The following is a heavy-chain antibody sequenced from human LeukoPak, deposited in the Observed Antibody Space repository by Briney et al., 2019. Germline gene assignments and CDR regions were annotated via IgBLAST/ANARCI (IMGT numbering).Heavy chain of an antibody. J-gene: IGHJ6*02. V-gene: IGHV7-4-1*02. CDR3: ARDHSSSSFYGSEGYYYYGMDV. Sequence: SVKVSCKASGYTFTSYAMNWVRQAPGQGLEWMGWINTNTGNPTYAQGFTGRFVFSLDTSVSTAYLQISSLKAEDTAVYYCARDHSSSSFYGSEGYYYYGMDVWGQGTTVTVSS. CDR1: GYTFTSYA. CDR2: INTNTGNP. D-gene: IGHD3-10*01.